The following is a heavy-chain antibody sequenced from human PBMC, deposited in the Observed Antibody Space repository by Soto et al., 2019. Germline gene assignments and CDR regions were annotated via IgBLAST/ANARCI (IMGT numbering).Heavy chain of an antibody. CDR3: VRVNASVPYYTGIDL. D-gene: IGHD1-1*01. J-gene: IGHJ6*02. CDR1: GFTFDEYA. CDR2: TTWNSDII. Sequence: EMQLVESGGGLVQPGRSLRLSCAASGFTFDEYAMHWVRQPLGKGLEWVAGTTWNSDIIVYGDSVKGRFTISRDNAKCSLYLQMNTLRTEDTALYYCVRVNASVPYYTGIDLWGQGTTVTVSS. V-gene: IGHV3-9*01.